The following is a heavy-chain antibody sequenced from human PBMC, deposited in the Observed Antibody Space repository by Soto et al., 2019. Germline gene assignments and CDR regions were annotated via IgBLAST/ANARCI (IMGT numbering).Heavy chain of an antibody. CDR1: GGSISSSSYY. V-gene: IGHV4-39*01. CDR3: ARHDYIWGSYRHYYFDY. CDR2: IYYSGST. Sequence: QLQLQESGPGLVKPSETLSLTCTVSGGSISSSSYYWGWIRQPPGKGLEWIGSIYYSGSTYYNPSLKSRVTISVDTSKNQFSLKLSSVTAADTAVYYCARHDYIWGSYRHYYFDYWGQGTLVTVSS. D-gene: IGHD3-16*02. J-gene: IGHJ4*02.